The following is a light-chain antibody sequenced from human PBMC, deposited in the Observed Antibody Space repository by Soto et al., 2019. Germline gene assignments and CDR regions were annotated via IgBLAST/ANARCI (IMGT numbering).Light chain of an antibody. Sequence: QSALTQPASVSGSPGQSITIPCTGTSSDVGTYNLVSWYQQHPGKAPKLMIFEGSKRPSGVSNRFSGSRSGNTASLTISGLQTEDEADYYCSSYTVSVAPYVFGTGTKLTVL. J-gene: IGLJ1*01. CDR2: EGS. CDR1: SSDVGTYNL. CDR3: SSYTVSVAPYV. V-gene: IGLV2-14*02.